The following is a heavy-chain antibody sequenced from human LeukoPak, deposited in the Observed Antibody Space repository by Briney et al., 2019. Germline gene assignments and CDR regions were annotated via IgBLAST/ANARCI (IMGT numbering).Heavy chain of an antibody. CDR2: YHTSGST. V-gene: IGHV4-4*07. CDR1: GCSISSYY. J-gene: IGHJ4*02. Sequence: TETLSLTCTVSGCSISSYYWSWIRQPAGKGLEWIGRYHTSGSTNYNPSLKSRVTMSADTSKNRFSLQLSSVTAADTAVYYCAKDRYCSSTSCYFDYWGQGTLVTVSS. CDR3: AKDRYCSSTSCYFDY. D-gene: IGHD2-2*01.